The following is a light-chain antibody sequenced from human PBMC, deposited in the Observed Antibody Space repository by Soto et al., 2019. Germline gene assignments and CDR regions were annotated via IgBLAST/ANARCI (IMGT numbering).Light chain of an antibody. V-gene: IGKV3-15*01. CDR1: QSVSSN. Sequence: ILTTQSPQTLSMSPGERATLSCRASQSVSSNLAWYQQKPGQAPRLLIYGASTRATGIPARFSGSGSGTEFTLTISSLQSEDFAVYYCQQYTNWPRTFGQGTKVDI. CDR3: QQYTNWPRT. J-gene: IGKJ1*01. CDR2: GAS.